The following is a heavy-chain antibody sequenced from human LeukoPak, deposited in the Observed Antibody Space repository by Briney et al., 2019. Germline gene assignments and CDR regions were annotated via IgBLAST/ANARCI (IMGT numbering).Heavy chain of an antibody. V-gene: IGHV4-34*01. D-gene: IGHD3-16*01. Sequence: LKPSEILSLTCAVYGGSFSGYYWSWIRQPPGKGLEWIGEINHSGSTNYNPSLKSRVTVSVDTSKNQFSLKLSSVTAADTAVYYCARDAFLWGQGTMVTVSS. CDR3: ARDAFL. CDR1: GGSFSGYY. J-gene: IGHJ3*01. CDR2: INHSGST.